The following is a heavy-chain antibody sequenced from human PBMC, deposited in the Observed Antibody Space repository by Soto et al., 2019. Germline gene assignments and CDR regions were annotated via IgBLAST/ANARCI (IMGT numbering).Heavy chain of an antibody. J-gene: IGHJ1*01. D-gene: IGHD6-19*01. CDR3: AKADGEQWLIPHLDN. CDR1: GFNFKKFA. V-gene: IGHV3-23*01. Sequence: PGGSLRLSCEASGFNFKKFAMGWARQAPGEGLEWVSGISCCGGSTFYADSVKGRFSLARDDSKNTLSLQLNSLRVEGTAHYYCAKADGEQWLIPHLDNWGQGTQVTVSS. CDR2: ISCCGGST.